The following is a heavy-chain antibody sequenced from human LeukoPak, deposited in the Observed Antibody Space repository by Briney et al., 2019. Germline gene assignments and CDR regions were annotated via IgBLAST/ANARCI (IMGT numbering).Heavy chain of an antibody. J-gene: IGHJ4*02. CDR2: ISNGGATI. V-gene: IGHV3-48*03. CDR3: ARDRWAGAAKDSYFDY. D-gene: IGHD2-15*01. CDR1: GFTFSSYE. Sequence: PGGSLRLSCAASGFTFSSYEMNWVRQAPGQGLEWVSYISNGGATIYYADSVKGRFTISRDNARNSLYLQMNSLRAVDTAVYYCARDRWAGAAKDSYFDYWGQGTLVTVSS.